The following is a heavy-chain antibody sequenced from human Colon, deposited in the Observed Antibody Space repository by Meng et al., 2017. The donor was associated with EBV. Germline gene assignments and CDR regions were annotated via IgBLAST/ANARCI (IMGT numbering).Heavy chain of an antibody. V-gene: IGHV4-39*01. D-gene: IGHD3-10*01. CDR1: CGSISSSHYD. CDR3: ARRRGGSGRDC. Sequence: QLPPHEYGPRLVKPSETLSLTCTVSCGSISSSHYDWGWVRQPPGKGLQWIGTIYHSGSTSYNPSLQSRVTMFVDTSKNQFSLMLTSVTATDTAVYYCARRRGGSGRDCWGQGTLVTVSS. CDR2: IYHSGST. J-gene: IGHJ4*02.